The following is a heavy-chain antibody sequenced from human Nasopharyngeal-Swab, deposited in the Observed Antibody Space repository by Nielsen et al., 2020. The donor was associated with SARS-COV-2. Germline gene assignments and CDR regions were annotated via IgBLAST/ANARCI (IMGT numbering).Heavy chain of an antibody. CDR2: INPNSGGT. CDR3: SRIPRVGGYSYGYDY. J-gene: IGHJ4*02. V-gene: IGHV1-2*06. Sequence: WVRQAPGQGLEWMGRINPNSGGTNYAQKFLGRVTLTRDTSRSTGIMELSGLQSDDTAVYFCSRIPRVGGYSYGYDYWGQGTLITVPQ. D-gene: IGHD5-18*01.